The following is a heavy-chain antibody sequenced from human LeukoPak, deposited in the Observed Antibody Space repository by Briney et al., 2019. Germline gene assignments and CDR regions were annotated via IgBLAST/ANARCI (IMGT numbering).Heavy chain of an antibody. J-gene: IGHJ6*03. CDR2: ISSSSSYI. D-gene: IGHD2-2*01. CDR1: GFTFSSYS. CDR3: ARGRYCSSTSCYMDV. Sequence: PGGSLRLSCAASGFTFSSYSMNWVRQAPGKWLEWLSSISSSSSYIYYADSVKGRFTISRDNAKNSLYLQMNSLRAEDTAVYYCARGRYCSSTSCYMDVWGKGTTVTVSS. V-gene: IGHV3-21*01.